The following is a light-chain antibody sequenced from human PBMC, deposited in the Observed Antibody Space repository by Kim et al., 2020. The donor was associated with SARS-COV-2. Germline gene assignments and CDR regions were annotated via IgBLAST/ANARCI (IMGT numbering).Light chain of an antibody. V-gene: IGLV1-44*01. CDR3: EAWDDSLNGPV. Sequence: QSVLTQPPSTSGSPGQRVSISCSGGSSNIGRFPVNWYQRLPGAAPKLLIDTNNVRPSGVPDRFSGSKSGTTASLVISGLQSEDEADYYCEAWDDSLNGPVFGGGTKVTVL. J-gene: IGLJ3*02. CDR2: TNN. CDR1: SSNIGRFP.